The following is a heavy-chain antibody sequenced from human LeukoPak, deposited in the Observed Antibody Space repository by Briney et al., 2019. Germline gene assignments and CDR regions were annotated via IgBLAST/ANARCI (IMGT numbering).Heavy chain of an antibody. J-gene: IGHJ3*02. CDR1: GYTLTELS. CDR3: ARDPFYDSGIGDI. D-gene: IGHD2/OR15-2a*01. Sequence: ASVKVSCKVSGYTLTELSMHWVRQAPGKGLEWMGIINPSGGSTSYAQKFQGRVTMTRDTSTSTVYMELSSLRSEDTAVYYCARDPFYDSGIGDIWGQGTMVTVSS. CDR2: INPSGGST. V-gene: IGHV1-46*01.